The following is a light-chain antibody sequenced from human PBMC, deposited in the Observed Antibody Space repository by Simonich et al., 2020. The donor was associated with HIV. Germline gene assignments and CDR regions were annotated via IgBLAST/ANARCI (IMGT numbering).Light chain of an antibody. CDR2: DVS. J-gene: IGLJ2*01. V-gene: IGLV2-14*03. CDR1: SSDVVGYNY. CDR3: SSYTSSITVL. Sequence: HSALTQPASVSGSPGQSITLSCTGTSSDVVGYNYVCWYQQHPGKAPKLMIYDVSNGPSGVSNRFSGSKAGNTASLTISGLQAEDEADYYCSSYTSSITVLFGGGTKLTVL.